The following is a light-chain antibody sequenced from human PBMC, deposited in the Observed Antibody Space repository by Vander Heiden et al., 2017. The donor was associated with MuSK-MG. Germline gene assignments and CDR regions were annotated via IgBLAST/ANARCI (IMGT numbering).Light chain of an antibody. CDR2: WAS. CDR1: QSVLYSSNNKNY. V-gene: IGKV4-1*01. J-gene: IGKJ2*01. CDR3: QQDDSTPST. Sequence: DIVMTQSPDSLAVSLGERATINCKSSQSVLYSSNNKNYLAWYQQKPGQPPKLLIYWASTRESGVPDRFSGSGSGTDFTLTISSLQAEDVAVYYCQQDDSTPSTFGQWTKLDIK.